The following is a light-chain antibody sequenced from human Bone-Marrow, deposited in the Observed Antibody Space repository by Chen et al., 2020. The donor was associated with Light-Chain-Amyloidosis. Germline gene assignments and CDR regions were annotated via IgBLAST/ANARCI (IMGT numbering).Light chain of an antibody. Sequence: QSALTQPASVSGSPGQSITISCTGTNSDVGGDNHVSWYQQHPDKAPKLMIYEVTNRPSWVPDRFSGSKSDNTASLTISGLQTEDEAYYFCSSYTITNPLVFGSGTRVTVL. V-gene: IGLV2-14*01. CDR3: SSYTITNPLV. CDR2: EVT. J-gene: IGLJ1*01. CDR1: NSDVGGDNH.